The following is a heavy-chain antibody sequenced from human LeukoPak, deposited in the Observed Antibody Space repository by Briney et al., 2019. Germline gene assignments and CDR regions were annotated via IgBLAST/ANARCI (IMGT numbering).Heavy chain of an antibody. CDR3: ARPSRGGRRWFDP. D-gene: IGHD2-15*01. V-gene: IGHV3-21*01. Sequence: GGSLRLSCAASGFTFSSYSMNWVRQAPGKGLEWVSSISSSSSYIYYADSVKGRFTISRDNAKNSLYLKMNSLRAEDTAVYYCARPSRGGRRWFDPWGQGTLVTVSS. CDR2: ISSSSSYI. J-gene: IGHJ5*02. CDR1: GFTFSSYS.